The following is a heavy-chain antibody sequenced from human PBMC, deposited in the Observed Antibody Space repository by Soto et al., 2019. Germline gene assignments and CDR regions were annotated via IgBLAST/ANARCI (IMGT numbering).Heavy chain of an antibody. D-gene: IGHD1-20*01. Sequence: SVKVSCKASGGTFSSYAISWVRQAPGQGLEWMGGIIPIFGTANYAQKFQGRVTITADESTSTAYMGLSSLRSEDTAVYYCARDLITGTYRDPYYYGMDVWGQGTTVTVSS. CDR1: GGTFSSYA. J-gene: IGHJ6*02. CDR3: ARDLITGTYRDPYYYGMDV. V-gene: IGHV1-69*13. CDR2: IIPIFGTA.